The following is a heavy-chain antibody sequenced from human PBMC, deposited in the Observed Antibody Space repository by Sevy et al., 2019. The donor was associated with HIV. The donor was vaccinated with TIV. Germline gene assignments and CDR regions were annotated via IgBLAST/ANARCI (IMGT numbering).Heavy chain of an antibody. Sequence: ASVKVSCKASGYTFTTYEINWVRQATGQGLEWMGWMNPNSGDTGYAHKFQGRVTMTRNTSISTASMELSSLRSEDTAVYYCTRSAAEAKNFYCGGDCYSDYWGQGTLVTVSS. J-gene: IGHJ4*02. CDR1: GYTFTTYE. CDR3: TRSAAEAKNFYCGGDCYSDY. CDR2: MNPNSGDT. V-gene: IGHV1-8*01. D-gene: IGHD2-21*02.